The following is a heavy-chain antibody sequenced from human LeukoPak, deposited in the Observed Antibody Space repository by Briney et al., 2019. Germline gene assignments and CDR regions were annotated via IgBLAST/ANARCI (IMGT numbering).Heavy chain of an antibody. J-gene: IGHJ6*02. CDR1: GYTFTSYG. CDR3: ASDLVLWFGELLSPSSTHGMDV. CDR2: ISAYNGNT. Sequence: ASVKVSCKASGYTFTSYGISWVRQAPGQGLEWMGRISAYNGNTNYAQKLQGRVTMTTDTSTNTAYMELRSLRSDDTAVYYAASDLVLWFGELLSPSSTHGMDVWGQGTTVTVSS. D-gene: IGHD3-10*01. V-gene: IGHV1-18*01.